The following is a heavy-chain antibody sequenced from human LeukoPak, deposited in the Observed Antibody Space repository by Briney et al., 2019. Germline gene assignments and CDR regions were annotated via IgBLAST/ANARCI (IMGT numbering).Heavy chain of an antibody. D-gene: IGHD3-22*01. CDR1: GFSFSGFW. CDR3: ARDLAGPYDH. V-gene: IGHV3-74*01. J-gene: IGHJ4*02. CDR2: INVEGDYI. Sequence: GESLRLSCAASGFSFSGFWMHWVRQAPGKELVWVARINVEGDYIDYAESVRGRFTISGDSAKNTLYLQMNSVRAEDTAVYSCARDLAGPYDHWGQGTLVTVSS.